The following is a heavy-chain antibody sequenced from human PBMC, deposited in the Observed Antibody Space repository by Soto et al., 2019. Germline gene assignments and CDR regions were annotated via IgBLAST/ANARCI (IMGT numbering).Heavy chain of an antibody. CDR3: ARVGLLWFGGLDV. Sequence: EVQLVESGGGLVQPGGSLRLSCAASGFTFSSYAMHWVRQATGKGLEWVSAIGTAGDTYYPGSVKGRFTISRENAKNSLYLQMNSLRAGDTAVYYCARVGLLWFGGLDVWGQGTTVTVSS. J-gene: IGHJ6*02. D-gene: IGHD3-10*01. CDR2: IGTAGDT. V-gene: IGHV3-13*04. CDR1: GFTFSSYA.